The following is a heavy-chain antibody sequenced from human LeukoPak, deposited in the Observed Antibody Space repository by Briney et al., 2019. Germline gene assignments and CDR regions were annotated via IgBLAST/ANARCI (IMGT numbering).Heavy chain of an antibody. CDR1: GFTFSSYS. J-gene: IGHJ5*02. CDR3: ARSPSGTMIRFDP. Sequence: SGGSLRLSCAASGFTFSSYSMNWVRQAPGKGLEWVSSISSSSSYIYYADSVKGRFTVSRDNAKNSLYLQMNSLRAEDTAVYYCARSPSGTMIRFDPWGQGTLVTVSS. V-gene: IGHV3-21*01. CDR2: ISSSSSYI. D-gene: IGHD3-22*01.